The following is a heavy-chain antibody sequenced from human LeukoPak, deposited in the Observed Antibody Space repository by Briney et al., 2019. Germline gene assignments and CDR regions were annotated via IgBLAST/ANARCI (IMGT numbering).Heavy chain of an antibody. D-gene: IGHD3-22*01. CDR1: GGSITTYY. J-gene: IGHJ5*02. V-gene: IGHV4-59*01. CDR2: IYYSGST. Sequence: SETLSLTCTVSGGSITTYYWSWIRQPPGKGLEWIGYIYYSGSTNYNPSLKSRVTISVDTSKNQFSLKLSSVTAADTAVYYCARGYYDSSGYLISYNWFDPWGQGTLVTVSS. CDR3: ARGYYDSSGYLISYNWFDP.